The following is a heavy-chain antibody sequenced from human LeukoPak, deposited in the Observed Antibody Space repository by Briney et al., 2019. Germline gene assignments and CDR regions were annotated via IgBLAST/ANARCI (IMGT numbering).Heavy chain of an antibody. V-gene: IGHV3-33*06. Sequence: GGSLRLSCAASGFTFSSYGMHWVRQAPGKGLEWVAVIWYDGSNKYYADSVKGRFTISGDNSKNTLYLQTNSLRAEDTAVYYCAKTGGGSYWYVFDYWGQGTLVTVSS. J-gene: IGHJ4*02. CDR3: AKTGGGSYWYVFDY. CDR1: GFTFSSYG. CDR2: IWYDGSNK. D-gene: IGHD1-26*01.